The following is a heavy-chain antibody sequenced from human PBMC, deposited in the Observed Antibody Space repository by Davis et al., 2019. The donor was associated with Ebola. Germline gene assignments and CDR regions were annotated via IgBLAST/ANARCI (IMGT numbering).Heavy chain of an antibody. V-gene: IGHV3-30*04. J-gene: IGHJ4*02. CDR3: ARATHFDY. CDR1: GFTFNIYA. D-gene: IGHD2-15*01. CDR2: ISYDGSNK. Sequence: GESLKISCAASGFTFNIYAMSWVRQAPGKGLEWVAVISYDGSNKYYADSVKGRFTISRDNSKNTLYLQMNSLRAEDTAVYYCARATHFDYWGQGTLVTVSS.